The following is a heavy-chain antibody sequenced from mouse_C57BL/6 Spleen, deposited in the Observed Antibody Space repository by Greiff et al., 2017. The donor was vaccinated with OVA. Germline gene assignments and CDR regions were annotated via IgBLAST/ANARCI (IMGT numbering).Heavy chain of an antibody. J-gene: IGHJ2*01. V-gene: IGHV1-52*01. CDR2: IDPSDSET. CDR1: GYTFTSYW. CDR3: ARGRFFDY. Sequence: VQLQQPGAELVRPGSSVKLSCKASGYTFTSYWMHWVKQRPIQGLEWIGNIDPSDSETHYNQKFKDKATLTVDKSSSTAYMQLSSLPSEDSAVYYCARGRFFDYWGQGTTLTVSS.